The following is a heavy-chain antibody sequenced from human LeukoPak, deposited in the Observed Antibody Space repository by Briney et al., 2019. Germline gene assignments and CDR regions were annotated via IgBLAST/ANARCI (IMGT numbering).Heavy chain of an antibody. Sequence: PSETLSLTCTVSGGSISSSNHYWGWIRQPPGKGLEWIGSIYYSGGTYYNPSLKSRVTISVDTSKNQSSLKLSSVTAADTAVYYCARPYYDTSSYYYPFDYWGQGTLVIVSS. CDR1: GGSISSSNHY. D-gene: IGHD3-22*01. CDR3: ARPYYDTSSYYYPFDY. V-gene: IGHV4-39*01. CDR2: IYYSGGT. J-gene: IGHJ4*02.